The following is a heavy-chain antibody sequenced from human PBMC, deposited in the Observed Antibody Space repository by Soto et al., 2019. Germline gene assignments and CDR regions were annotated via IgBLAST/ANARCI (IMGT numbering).Heavy chain of an antibody. Sequence: GDSLKISCKGSGYSFTSYWIGRVRQMPGKGLEWMGIIYPGDSDTRYSPSFQVQVTISADKSIRTAYLQWSRLKAADPARYYCARLNLPYYDFWSGYLYFDYWRQGTLVTVSS. CDR2: IYPGDSDT. J-gene: IGHJ4*02. D-gene: IGHD3-3*01. V-gene: IGHV5-51*01. CDR1: GYSFTSYW. CDR3: ARLNLPYYDFWSGYLYFDY.